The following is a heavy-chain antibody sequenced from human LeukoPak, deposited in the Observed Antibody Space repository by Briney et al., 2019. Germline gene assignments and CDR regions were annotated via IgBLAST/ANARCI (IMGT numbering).Heavy chain of an antibody. D-gene: IGHD6-19*01. J-gene: IGHJ4*02. CDR3: ARGLDSSGWPPFDY. Sequence: ASVKVSCKASGYTFTGYYMHWVRQAPGQGLEWMGWINPNIGGTNYAQKFQGWVTMTRDTSISTAYMELSRLRSDDTAVYYCARGLDSSGWPPFDYWGQGTLVTVSS. CDR2: INPNIGGT. CDR1: GYTFTGYY. V-gene: IGHV1-2*04.